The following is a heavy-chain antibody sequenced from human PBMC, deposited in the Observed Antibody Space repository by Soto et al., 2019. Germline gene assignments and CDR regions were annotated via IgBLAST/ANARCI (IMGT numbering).Heavy chain of an antibody. J-gene: IGHJ5*02. Sequence: EVQVVESGGGLVQPGGSLRLSCAASGFSFSDYWMAWVRQAPGKGLEWVANIDKGGGEKHYVDSVQGRFTISRDNDKNALYLQINSLRAEDTAVHYCARGGNWFDPWGQGTLVTVSS. CDR2: IDKGGGEK. CDR1: GFSFSDYW. CDR3: ARGGNWFDP. D-gene: IGHD3-10*01. V-gene: IGHV3-7*05.